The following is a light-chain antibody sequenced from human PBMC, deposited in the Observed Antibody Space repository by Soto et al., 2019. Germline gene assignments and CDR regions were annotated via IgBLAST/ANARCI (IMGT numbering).Light chain of an antibody. J-gene: IGKJ5*01. Sequence: DIQMTQSPSSLSASVGDRVTITCRASQSISSYLNWYQQKPGKAPKLLIYAASSLQSGVPSRFSGSGSGTDFTLTISSLQPEDFATYYCQQSYSTPIGFGQGTRLAIK. V-gene: IGKV1-39*01. CDR2: AAS. CDR3: QQSYSTPIG. CDR1: QSISSY.